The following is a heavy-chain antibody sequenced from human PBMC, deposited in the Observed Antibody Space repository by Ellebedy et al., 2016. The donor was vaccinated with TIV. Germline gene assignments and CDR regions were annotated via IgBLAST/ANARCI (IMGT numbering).Heavy chain of an antibody. J-gene: IGHJ4*02. V-gene: IGHV1-2*04. CDR3: ARDVGSDDILTGYDY. Sequence: AASVQVSCKASGYTFTGYYMHWVRQAPGQGRVWMGWINPKSGGTNYAQKFQGCVTMTSYTSISTAYMELSRLRSDDTAVYYCARDVGSDDILTGYDYWGQGTLVIVSS. CDR1: GYTFTGYY. CDR2: INPKSGGT. D-gene: IGHD3-9*01.